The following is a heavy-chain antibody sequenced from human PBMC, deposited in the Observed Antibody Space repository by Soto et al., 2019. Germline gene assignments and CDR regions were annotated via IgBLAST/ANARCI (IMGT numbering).Heavy chain of an antibody. CDR1: GGSISSSNW. D-gene: IGHD1-26*01. CDR2: IYHSGST. Sequence: SETLSLTCAVSGGSISSSNWWSWVRQPPGKGLEWIGGIYHSGSTNYNPSLKSRVTISVDKSKNQFSLKLSSVTAADTAVYYCARLVGATKDSYYYYGMDVWGQGTTVTVSS. V-gene: IGHV4-4*02. J-gene: IGHJ6*02. CDR3: ARLVGATKDSYYYYGMDV.